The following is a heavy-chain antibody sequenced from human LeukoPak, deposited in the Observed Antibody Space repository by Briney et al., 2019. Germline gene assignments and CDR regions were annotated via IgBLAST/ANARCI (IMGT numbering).Heavy chain of an antibody. CDR2: ISWNSGSI. V-gene: IGHV3-9*01. Sequence: GGSLRLSCAASGFTFDDYAMHWVRQAPGKGLEWVSGISWNSGSIGYADSVKGRFTISRDNAKNSLYLQMNSLRAEDTALYYCAKDLKEGYSYGFDAFDIWGQGTMVTVSS. CDR1: GFTFDDYA. D-gene: IGHD5-18*01. J-gene: IGHJ3*02. CDR3: AKDLKEGYSYGFDAFDI.